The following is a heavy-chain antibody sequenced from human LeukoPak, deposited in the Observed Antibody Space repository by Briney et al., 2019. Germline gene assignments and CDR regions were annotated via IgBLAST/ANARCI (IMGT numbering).Heavy chain of an antibody. CDR1: GGSISSGSYY. CDR3: ARAEYYYDSGTFFD. Sequence: PSETLSLTCTVSGGSISSGSYYWSWIRQPAGKGLEWIGRIYTSGSTNYNPSLKSRVTISVDTSKNQFSLKLSSVTAADTAVYYCARAEYYYDSGTFFDWGQGTLVTVSS. D-gene: IGHD3-22*01. CDR2: IYTSGST. V-gene: IGHV4-61*02. J-gene: IGHJ4*02.